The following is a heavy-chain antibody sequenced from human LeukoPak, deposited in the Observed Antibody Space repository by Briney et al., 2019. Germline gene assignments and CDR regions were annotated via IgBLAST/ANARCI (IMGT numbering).Heavy chain of an antibody. V-gene: IGHV3-23*01. Sequence: GGSLRLSCAASGFTFSTYAMSWVRQAPGKGLEWVSAISGRGDSTYYADSVKGRFTISRDYSKNTLYLQMNSLRAEDTAVYYCAKIRSGYYDSSGYHDYWGQGTLVTVSS. CDR3: AKIRSGYYDSSGYHDY. J-gene: IGHJ4*02. D-gene: IGHD3-22*01. CDR2: ISGRGDST. CDR1: GFTFSTYA.